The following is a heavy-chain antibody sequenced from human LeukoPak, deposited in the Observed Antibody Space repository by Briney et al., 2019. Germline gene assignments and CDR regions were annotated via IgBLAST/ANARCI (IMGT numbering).Heavy chain of an antibody. CDR2: ISGGGGST. D-gene: IGHD7-27*01. J-gene: IGHJ4*02. V-gene: IGHV3-23*01. Sequence: GGSLRLSCAASGFTFNKYALSWVRQAPGKGLEWVSTISGGGGSTYYSDSVKGRFTISRDNFKNALYLQMNSLRVEDTAVYYCAIDPNWGTHSWGQGVLVTVSS. CDR3: AIDPNWGTHS. CDR1: GFTFNKYA.